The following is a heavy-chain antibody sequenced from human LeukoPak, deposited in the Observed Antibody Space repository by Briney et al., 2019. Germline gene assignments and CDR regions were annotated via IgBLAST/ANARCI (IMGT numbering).Heavy chain of an antibody. CDR2: INPNSGGT. J-gene: IGHJ5*02. CDR3: ARIAAAGTVHWFDP. V-gene: IGHV1-2*02. Sequence: GASVKVSCXASGYTFTDYYMHWVRQALGQGLEWMEWINPNSGGTNYAQKFQGRVTMTRDTSISTAYMELSRLRSDDTAVYYCARIAAAGTVHWFDPWGQGTLVTVSS. D-gene: IGHD6-13*01. CDR1: GYTFTDYY.